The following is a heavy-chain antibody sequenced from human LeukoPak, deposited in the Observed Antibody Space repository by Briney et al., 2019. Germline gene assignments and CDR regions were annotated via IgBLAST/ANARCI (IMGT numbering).Heavy chain of an antibody. D-gene: IGHD3-10*02. CDR2: ISSGAGST. CDR3: AELGITMIGGV. CDR1: GFTFSSFG. J-gene: IGHJ6*04. Sequence: GGTLRLSCAASGFTFSSFGMSWVRQVPGKGLEWVSSISSGAGSTYYADSVKGRFTISRDNAKNSLYLQMNSLRAEDTAVYYCAELGITMIGGVWGKGTTATISS. V-gene: IGHV3-23*01.